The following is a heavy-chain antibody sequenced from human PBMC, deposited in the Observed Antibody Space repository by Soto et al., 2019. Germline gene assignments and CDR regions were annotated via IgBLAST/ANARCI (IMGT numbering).Heavy chain of an antibody. CDR2: INSDGSST. CDR1: GFTFSSYW. J-gene: IGHJ3*02. Sequence: PGGSLRLSCAASGFTFSSYWMHWVRQAPGKGLVWVSRINSDGSSTSYADSVKGRFTISRDNAKNTLYLQMNSLRAEDTAVYYCARDYVGMAPVGAFDIWGQGXMVTV. V-gene: IGHV3-74*01. D-gene: IGHD3-16*01. CDR3: ARDYVGMAPVGAFDI.